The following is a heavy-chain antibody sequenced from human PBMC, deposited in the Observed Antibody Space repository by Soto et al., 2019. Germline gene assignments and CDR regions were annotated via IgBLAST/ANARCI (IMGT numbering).Heavy chain of an antibody. J-gene: IGHJ6*02. V-gene: IGHV1-69*06. CDR3: ARTRGFYPLDV. CDR2: VLPIFGTT. CDR1: GGSFNIYT. D-gene: IGHD3-10*01. Sequence: QVQLVQSGAEVKKPGSSVKVSCKASGGSFNIYTINWVRQAPGQGLEWMGGVLPIFGTTNYAQKFQGRVTITADKSASTSYMALSSLRSDDTAVYYCARTRGFYPLDVWGQGTTVTVSS.